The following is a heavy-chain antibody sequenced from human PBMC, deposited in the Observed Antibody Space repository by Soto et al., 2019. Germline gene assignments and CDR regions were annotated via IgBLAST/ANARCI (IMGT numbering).Heavy chain of an antibody. J-gene: IGHJ6*03. Sequence: QVQLQQWGAGLLKPSETLSLTCAVYGGSFSGYYWSSIRQTPGKGLEWIGEINDSGSTNHNPSLKRRVTIFVDTPKNQFSLKLSSVTAADTAVYYCARGVLVLFGELSRRGGYYYYMDVWGKGTTVTVSS. CDR1: GGSFSGYY. V-gene: IGHV4-34*01. CDR2: INDSGST. CDR3: ARGVLVLFGELSRRGGYYYYMDV. D-gene: IGHD3-10*01.